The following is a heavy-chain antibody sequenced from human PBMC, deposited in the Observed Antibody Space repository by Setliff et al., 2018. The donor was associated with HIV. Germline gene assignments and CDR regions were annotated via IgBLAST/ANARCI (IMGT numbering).Heavy chain of an antibody. D-gene: IGHD3-10*01. J-gene: IGHJ6*02. CDR3: ARGYYGSDLQNAMDV. Sequence: LRLFCAASSFDFNNYWMHWVRQAPGKGLVWVSRLNTDGSSTKYADSVKGRFTISRDNAKNTLYLQMDSLRGEDTAVYYCARGYYGSDLQNAMDVWGQGTTVTVSS. CDR2: LNTDGSST. CDR1: SFDFNNYW. V-gene: IGHV3-74*03.